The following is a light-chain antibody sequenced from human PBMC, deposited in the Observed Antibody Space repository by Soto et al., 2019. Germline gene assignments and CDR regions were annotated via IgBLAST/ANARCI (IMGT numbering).Light chain of an antibody. CDR1: RGFDQW. CDR2: KAP. Sequence: DVQMTQSPSTLFASIEDGATITCRASRGFDQWLAWFQQKPGKAPKVLIYKAPTLQSGVPSRFSASGSGADFTLTISSLQPDDVATYYCQQYDANSPWTFGQGTKVEI. V-gene: IGKV1-5*03. CDR3: QQYDANSPWT. J-gene: IGKJ1*01.